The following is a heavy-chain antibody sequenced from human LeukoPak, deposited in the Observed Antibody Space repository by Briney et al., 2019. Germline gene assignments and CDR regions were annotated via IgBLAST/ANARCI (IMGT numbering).Heavy chain of an antibody. V-gene: IGHV5-51*01. CDR3: ARLDGDYDILTGYLYYLDY. CDR2: IYPGDSDT. CDR1: GYSFTSYW. J-gene: IGHJ4*02. D-gene: IGHD3-9*01. Sequence: GESLKISCKGSGYSFTSYWIGWVRQMPGKGLEWMGIIYPGDSDTRYSPSFQGQVTISADKSISTAYLQWSSLKASDTAMYYCARLDGDYDILTGYLYYLDYWGQGTLVTVSS.